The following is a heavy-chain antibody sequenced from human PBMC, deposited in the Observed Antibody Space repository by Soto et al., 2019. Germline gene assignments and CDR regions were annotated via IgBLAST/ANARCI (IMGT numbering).Heavy chain of an antibody. CDR1: GFTFSSYA. CDR3: ARDMGYCTNGVCFSERGSMDV. J-gene: IGHJ6*02. CDR2: ISYDGSNK. V-gene: IGHV3-30-3*01. Sequence: GGSLRLSCAASGFTFSSYAMHWVRQAPGKGLEWVAVISYDGSNKYYADSVKGRFTISRDNSKNTLYLQMNSLRAEDTAVYYCARDMGYCTNGVCFSERGSMDVWGQGTTVTVSS. D-gene: IGHD2-8*01.